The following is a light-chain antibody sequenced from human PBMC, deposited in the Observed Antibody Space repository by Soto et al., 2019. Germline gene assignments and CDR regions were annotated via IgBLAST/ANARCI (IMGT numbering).Light chain of an antibody. CDR2: DDK. CDR1: NLQTKN. J-gene: IGLJ2*01. V-gene: IGLV3-21*02. CDR3: QVWDTNSGAV. Sequence: SYELTQPPSVSVAPGQTAIITCGEDNLQTKNVQWYQQRPGQAPVLVIYDDKKRPSGIPERFSGSSSGNLATLTLIRVESRDEADYYCQVWDTNSGAVFGGGTKLTVL.